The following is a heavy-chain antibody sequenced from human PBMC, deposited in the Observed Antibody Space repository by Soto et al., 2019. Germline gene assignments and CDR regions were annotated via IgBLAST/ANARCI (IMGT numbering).Heavy chain of an antibody. CDR3: ARLVVVAAYPIGYYYMDV. D-gene: IGHD2-15*01. Sequence: ASVKVSCKASGYTFTSYGISWVRQAPGQGLEWMGWISAYNGNTNYAQKLQGRVTMTTDTSTSTAYMELRSLRSDDTAVYYCARLVVVAAYPIGYYYMDVWGKGTTVTVSS. J-gene: IGHJ6*03. CDR1: GYTFTSYG. V-gene: IGHV1-18*01. CDR2: ISAYNGNT.